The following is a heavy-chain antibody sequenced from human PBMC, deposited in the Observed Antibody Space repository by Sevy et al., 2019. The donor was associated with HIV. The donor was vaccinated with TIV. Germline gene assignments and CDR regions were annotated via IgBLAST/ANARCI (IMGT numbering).Heavy chain of an antibody. Sequence: SETLSLTCTVSGGSISSYYLNWIRQPPGKGLEWIGYIYYSGSTNYNPSLKSRVTISVDTSKNQFSLKVSSVTAADTAVYCCASEFSSGRLDYWGQGTLVTVSS. D-gene: IGHD6-19*01. CDR3: ASEFSSGRLDY. V-gene: IGHV4-59*01. CDR2: IYYSGST. J-gene: IGHJ4*02. CDR1: GGSISSYY.